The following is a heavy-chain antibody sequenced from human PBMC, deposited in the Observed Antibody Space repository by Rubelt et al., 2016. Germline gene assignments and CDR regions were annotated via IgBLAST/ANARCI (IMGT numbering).Heavy chain of an antibody. CDR3: ARDFSNGVRVGELSLDS. Sequence: GQGLEWMGWINPNSGGTNYAQKFQGWVTMTRDTSISTAYMELSRLRSDDTAVYYCARDFSNGVRVGELSLDSWGQGTLVTVSS. CDR2: INPNSGGT. J-gene: IGHJ5*01. V-gene: IGHV1-2*04. D-gene: IGHD3-16*02.